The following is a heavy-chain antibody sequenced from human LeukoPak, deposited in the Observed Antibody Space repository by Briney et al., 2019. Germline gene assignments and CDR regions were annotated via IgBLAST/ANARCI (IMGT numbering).Heavy chain of an antibody. CDR2: ISGSGGST. J-gene: IGHJ1*01. CDR3: ANGLRGMATIFAEYFQH. CDR1: GFTFSSYA. D-gene: IGHD5-24*01. Sequence: GGSLRLSCTASGFTFSSYAMSWVRHAPGKGLEWVSAISGSGGSTYYADSVKGRFTISRDNSKNTLYLQMNSLRAEDTAVYYCANGLRGMATIFAEYFQHWGQGTLVTVSS. V-gene: IGHV3-23*01.